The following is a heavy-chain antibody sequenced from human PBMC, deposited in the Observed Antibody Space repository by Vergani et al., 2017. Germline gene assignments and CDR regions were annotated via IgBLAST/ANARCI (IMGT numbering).Heavy chain of an antibody. CDR1: GFTFSDHY. Sequence: EVQLVESGGGLVQPGGSLRLSCAASGFTFSDHYMDWVRQAPGKGLEWVGRTRNKANSYTTEYAASVKGRFTISRDDSKNSLYLQMTSLKIEDTAVYYCARLGYCSSTTCRQAFDIWGQGTMVAVSS. CDR2: TRNKANSYTT. CDR3: ARLGYCSSTTCRQAFDI. J-gene: IGHJ3*02. V-gene: IGHV3-72*01. D-gene: IGHD2-2*01.